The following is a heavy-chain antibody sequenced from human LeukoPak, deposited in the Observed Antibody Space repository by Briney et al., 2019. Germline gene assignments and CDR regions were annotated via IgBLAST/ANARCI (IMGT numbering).Heavy chain of an antibody. D-gene: IGHD6-13*01. CDR1: GFTFSSYG. J-gene: IGHJ5*02. Sequence: GGSLRLSCAASGFTFSSYGMHWARQAPGKGLEWVAFIRYDGSNKYYADSVKGRFTISRDNSKNTLYLQMNSLRAEDTAVYDCAKDSSSSWYGWFDPWGQGTLVTVSS. CDR2: IRYDGSNK. V-gene: IGHV3-30*02. CDR3: AKDSSSSWYGWFDP.